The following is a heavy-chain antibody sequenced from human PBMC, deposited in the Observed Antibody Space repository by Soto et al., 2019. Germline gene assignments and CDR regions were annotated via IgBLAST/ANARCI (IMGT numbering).Heavy chain of an antibody. J-gene: IGHJ4*02. CDR2: IYYSGST. V-gene: IGHV4-59*01. CDR3: ARRWGPTFDY. Sequence: QVQLQESGPGLVKPSETLSLTCTVSGGSISSYYWSWIRQPPGKGPEWIGYIYYSGSTNYTPSRKSPVTISVDTSKTQFSLRLSSVTAADTAVYYCARRWGPTFDYWGQGTLVTVSS. CDR1: GGSISSYY. D-gene: IGHD1-26*01.